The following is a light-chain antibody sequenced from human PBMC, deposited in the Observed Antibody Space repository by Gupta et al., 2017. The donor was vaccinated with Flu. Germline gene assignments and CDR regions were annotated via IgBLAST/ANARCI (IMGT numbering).Light chain of an antibody. V-gene: IGKV1-33*01. CDR3: QQYEDFPLT. CDR2: DAS. Sequence: QMTQSPTSLSASLGDRVTITCQASHDIRSYLNWYQQQPGKAPKLLIYDASNLETGVPSRFSGRRSGTDYTFTISSLQPEDIATYYCQQYEDFPLTFGGGTKVEI. CDR1: HDIRSY. J-gene: IGKJ4*01.